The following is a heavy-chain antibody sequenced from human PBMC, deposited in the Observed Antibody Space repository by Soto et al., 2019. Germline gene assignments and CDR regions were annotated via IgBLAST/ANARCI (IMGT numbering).Heavy chain of an antibody. CDR1: GGSFSGFY. Sequence: ETLSLTCAVYGGSFSGFYWSWIRQPPGKGLEWIGEINHSGSTNYNPSLESRVTISVDTSKNQFSLKVTSVTAADTAVYYCASALGGYWGRGILVTVSS. J-gene: IGHJ4*02. CDR2: INHSGST. D-gene: IGHD3-16*01. V-gene: IGHV4-34*01. CDR3: ASALGGY.